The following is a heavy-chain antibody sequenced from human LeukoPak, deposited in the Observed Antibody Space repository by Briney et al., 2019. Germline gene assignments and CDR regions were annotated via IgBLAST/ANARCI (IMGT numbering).Heavy chain of an antibody. CDR1: GGTFSSYA. CDR3: AREGCSSTSCLFGDYYYYGMDV. V-gene: IGHV1-69*04. D-gene: IGHD2-2*01. Sequence: SVKVSCKASGGTFSSYAISWVRQSPGQGLEWMGRIIPILGIANYAQKFQGRVTITADKSTSTVYMELSSLRSEDTAVYYCAREGCSSTSCLFGDYYYYGMDVWGQGTTVTVSS. CDR2: IIPILGIA. J-gene: IGHJ6*02.